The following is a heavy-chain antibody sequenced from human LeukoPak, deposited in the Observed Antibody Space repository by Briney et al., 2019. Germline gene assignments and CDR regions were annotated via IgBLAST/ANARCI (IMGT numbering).Heavy chain of an antibody. CDR1: GYTFTSYY. D-gene: IGHD5-18*01. CDR2: IDPSGGST. V-gene: IGHV1-46*01. J-gene: IGHJ4*02. CDR3: ASNVDTAMVPDDY. Sequence: ASVKVSCKASGYTFTSYYMHWVRQAPGQGLEWMGIIDPSGGSTSHAQKFQGRVTMTRDMSTSTVHMELSRLRSDDTAVYYCASNVDTAMVPDDYWGQGTLVTVSS.